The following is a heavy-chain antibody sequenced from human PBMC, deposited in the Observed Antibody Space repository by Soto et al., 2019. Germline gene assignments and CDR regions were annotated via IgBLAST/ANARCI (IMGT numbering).Heavy chain of an antibody. CDR1: GDSITGSY. CDR3: ARGLAYYDFWSGYSPYYGMDV. V-gene: IGHV4-59*13. CDR2: IYHSGTT. D-gene: IGHD3-3*01. Sequence: SETLSLTCTVSGDSITGSYWSLIRQPPGKTLEWIGYIYHSGTTTYNPSLKSRVSISVDTSKNQFSLRWTSVIAADTAVYYCARGLAYYDFWSGYSPYYGMDVLGRGTTVTVSS. J-gene: IGHJ6*02.